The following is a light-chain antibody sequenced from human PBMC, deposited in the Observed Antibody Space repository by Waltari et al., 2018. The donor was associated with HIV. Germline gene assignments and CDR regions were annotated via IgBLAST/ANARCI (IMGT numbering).Light chain of an antibody. V-gene: IGKV1-33*01. Sequence: DIQMTQSPSSLSASVGDRVTITCQASQHIATNLNWFQQKPGKAPKLLIYDVSKLETGVPSRFTGCGSGATFTFTITSLRPEDIATYYCLQYDDLPLTFGGGTKVELK. CDR1: QHIATN. CDR3: LQYDDLPLT. CDR2: DVS. J-gene: IGKJ4*01.